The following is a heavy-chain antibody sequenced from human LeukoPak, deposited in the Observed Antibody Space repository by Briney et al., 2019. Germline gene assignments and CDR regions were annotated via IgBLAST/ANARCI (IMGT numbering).Heavy chain of an antibody. CDR2: ISSSGSPI. D-gene: IGHD3-16*01. CDR3: ARGEDIFDY. CDR1: GFTFSNYE. J-gene: IGHJ4*02. Sequence: GGSLRLSCAASGFTFSNYEMNWVRQAPGKGLEWVSYISSSGSPIYYADSVKGRFTISRDNAKNSLYLQMNSLRAEDTAVYYCARGEDIFDYWGQGTLVTVSS. V-gene: IGHV3-48*03.